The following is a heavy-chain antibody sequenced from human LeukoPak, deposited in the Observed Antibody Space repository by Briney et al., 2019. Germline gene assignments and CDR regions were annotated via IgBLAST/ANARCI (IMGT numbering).Heavy chain of an antibody. CDR1: GYTFTSYD. CDR3: ARGLSIAVAGAIDY. V-gene: IGHV1-8*01. Sequence: ASVKVSCKASGYTFTSYDINWVRQATGQGLEWMGWMNPNSGNTGYAQKFQGRVTITRNTSISTAYTELSSLRSEDTAVYYCARGLSIAVAGAIDYWGQGTLVTVSS. CDR2: MNPNSGNT. J-gene: IGHJ4*02. D-gene: IGHD6-19*01.